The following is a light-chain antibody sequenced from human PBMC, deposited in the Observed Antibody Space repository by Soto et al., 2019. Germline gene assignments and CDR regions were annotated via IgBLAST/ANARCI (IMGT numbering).Light chain of an antibody. J-gene: IGKJ2*01. V-gene: IGKV2-30*01. Sequence: DVVLTQSPLSLPVTLGQPASSSCKSSQSLVYRNGNTYLSWFQQRPGQSPRPLIYEVSNRDSGVPDRFSGSGSGTEFTLKISGVEAEDVGVYYCMQGTQWPYAFGQGTKLEIK. CDR3: MQGTQWPYA. CDR1: QSLVYRNGNTY. CDR2: EVS.